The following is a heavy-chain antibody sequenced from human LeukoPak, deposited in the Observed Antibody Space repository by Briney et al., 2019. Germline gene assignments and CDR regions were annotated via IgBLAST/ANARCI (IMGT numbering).Heavy chain of an antibody. CDR2: VSYAGTNK. Sequence: PGRSLRLSCAASGFTFSSSGMHWVRQAPGKGLEWVAVVSYAGTNKYYADSVKGRFTISRDNSKNTLYLQMNSLRAEDTAVYYCARDISSRYFDLWGQGTLVTVSS. V-gene: IGHV3-33*01. CDR1: GFTFSSSG. J-gene: IGHJ4*02. CDR3: ARDISSRYFDL.